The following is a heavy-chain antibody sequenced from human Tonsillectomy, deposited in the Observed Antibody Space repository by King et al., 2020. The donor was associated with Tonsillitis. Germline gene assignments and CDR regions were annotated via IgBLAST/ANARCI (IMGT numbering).Heavy chain of an antibody. Sequence: LQLVQSGGGLVKSGGSLRLSCAASGFTFSNARMSWVSQAPGKGLGWVGRIEGKTDGGTTDYAAPVKGRFTISRDASQNTLYLQMSSLKTEDTAVYYCTTTPVITIFGVVNDYWGQGTLATASS. CDR1: GFTFSNAR. CDR2: IEGKTDGGTT. D-gene: IGHD3-3*01. V-gene: IGHV3-15*04. J-gene: IGHJ4*02. CDR3: TTTPVITIFGVVNDY.